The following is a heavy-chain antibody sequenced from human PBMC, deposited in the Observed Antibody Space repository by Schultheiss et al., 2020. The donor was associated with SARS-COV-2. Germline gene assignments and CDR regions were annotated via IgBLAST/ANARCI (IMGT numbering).Heavy chain of an antibody. D-gene: IGHD3-10*01. CDR1: GESFNGFS. CDR2: IYHSGSA. J-gene: IGHJ4*02. Sequence: SETLSLTCAVYGESFNGFSWTWIRQSPGKGLEWIGYIYHSGSAYYNPSLKSRVTISVDTSKNQFSLKLSSVTAADTAVYYCALAPGHYGSGSYGYWGQGTLVTVSS. V-gene: IGHV4-34*01. CDR3: ALAPGHYGSGSYGY.